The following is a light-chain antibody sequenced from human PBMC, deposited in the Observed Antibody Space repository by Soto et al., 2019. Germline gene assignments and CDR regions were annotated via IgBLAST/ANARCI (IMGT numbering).Light chain of an antibody. CDR3: QQYADRPRT. V-gene: IGKV3-15*01. CDR2: DAS. CDR1: QSIGSA. J-gene: IGKJ1*01. Sequence: EIVVTQSPATLSVSQGDRATLSCRASQSIGSAVAWYQQRSGQAPRLLIFDASIRVPTTPARFSGSVSGTEFTLTISSLESEDFAVYFCQQYADRPRTFGQGTKVDIK.